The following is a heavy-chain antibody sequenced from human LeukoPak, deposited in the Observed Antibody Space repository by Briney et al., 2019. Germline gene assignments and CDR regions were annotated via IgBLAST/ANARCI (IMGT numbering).Heavy chain of an antibody. CDR2: IYYSGST. CDR1: GGSFSSYF. CDR3: ARYSGIYSYFDY. Sequence: SETLSLTCTVSGGSFSSYFWSWIRQPPGKGLEWIGYIYYSGSTHYNSSLKSRVTISLDTSRNQFSLNLSSMTAADTAVYYCARYSGIYSYFDYWGQGTLVTVSS. V-gene: IGHV4-59*08. D-gene: IGHD1-26*01. J-gene: IGHJ4*02.